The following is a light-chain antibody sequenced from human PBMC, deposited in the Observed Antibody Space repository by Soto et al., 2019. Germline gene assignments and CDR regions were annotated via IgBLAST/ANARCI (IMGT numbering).Light chain of an antibody. Sequence: DIQMTQSPSSLSASVGDRVTITCQASQDVRRYLSWYQQKARKAPKLLIYDASNLETGVPSRFSGSGSGTDFTFTISSLQPEDFTTYYCQKSDSTPWTFGQGTKVDIK. J-gene: IGKJ1*01. CDR2: DAS. V-gene: IGKV1-33*01. CDR1: QDVRRY. CDR3: QKSDSTPWT.